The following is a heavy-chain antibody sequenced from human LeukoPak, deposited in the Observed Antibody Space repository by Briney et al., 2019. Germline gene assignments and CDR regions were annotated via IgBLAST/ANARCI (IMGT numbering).Heavy chain of an antibody. CDR2: ISSNGDST. D-gene: IGHD6-13*01. CDR1: GFTFSTYP. J-gene: IGHJ4*02. CDR3: ARETAAAATACFDS. Sequence: PPGGSLRLSCVASGFTFSTYPMHWVRQAPGKGLEYVSAISSNGDSTYYAKSVKGRFTISRDNSKDTLVLQMGSLRVEDMAVYYCARETAAAATACFDSWGQGALVTVSS. V-gene: IGHV3-64*01.